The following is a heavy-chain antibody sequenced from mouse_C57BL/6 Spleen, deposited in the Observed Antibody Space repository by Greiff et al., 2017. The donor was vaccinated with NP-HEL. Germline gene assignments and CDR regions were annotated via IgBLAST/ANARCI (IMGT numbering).Heavy chain of an antibody. CDR2: IDPSDSYT. CDR1: GYTFTSYW. CDR3: ARSHYYYGSSGFDY. Sequence: QVQLQQPGAELVKPGASVKLSCKASGYTFTSYWMQWVKQRPGQGLEWIGEIDPSDSYTNYNQKFKGKATLTVDTSSSTAYMQLSSLTSEDSAVYYCARSHYYYGSSGFDYWGQGTTLTVSS. J-gene: IGHJ2*01. D-gene: IGHD1-1*01. V-gene: IGHV1-50*01.